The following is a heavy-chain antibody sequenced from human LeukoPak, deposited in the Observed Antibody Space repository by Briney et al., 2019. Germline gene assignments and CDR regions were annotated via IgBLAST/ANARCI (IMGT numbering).Heavy chain of an antibody. CDR2: MNPNSGNT. J-gene: IGHJ5*02. CDR3: ARRGYCSSTSCRYGNWFDP. Sequence: ASVQVSCKASAYTFTSYDINWVRQATGQGLEWMGWMNPNSGNTGYAQKFQGRVTMTRNTSISTAYMELSSLRSEDTAVYYCARRGYCSSTSCRYGNWFDPWGQGTLVTVSS. CDR1: AYTFTSYD. V-gene: IGHV1-8*01. D-gene: IGHD2-2*01.